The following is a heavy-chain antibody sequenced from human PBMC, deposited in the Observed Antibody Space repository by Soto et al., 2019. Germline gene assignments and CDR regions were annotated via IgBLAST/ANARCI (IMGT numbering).Heavy chain of an antibody. J-gene: IGHJ3*02. V-gene: IGHV3-23*01. D-gene: IGHD3-22*01. CDR2: INGRGTSA. CDR1: GFTFSGYA. CDR3: AKDSPYYYDSSDSVGAFDI. Sequence: VQLLESGGGLVQPGGSLRLSCAASGFTFSGYAMSWVRQAPGKGLEWVSGINGRGTSADYTDSVKGRFTISRDNSKNTLYLLMNSLRAEDTAVYYCAKDSPYYYDSSDSVGAFDIWGQGTMVTVSS.